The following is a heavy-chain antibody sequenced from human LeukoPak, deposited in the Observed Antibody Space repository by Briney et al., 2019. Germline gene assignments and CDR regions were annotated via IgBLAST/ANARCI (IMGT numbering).Heavy chain of an antibody. CDR3: ATAGDDPRHPLVI. CDR2: ISPYNGNT. V-gene: IGHV1-18*01. Sequence: GASVKVSCKTSGYTFTSYGISWVRQAPGQGLEWMGLISPYNGNTNYAQKLQGRVTMTTDTSTSTAYMELRSLRSDDTAVYYCATAGDDPRHPLVIWGKGTTVTVSS. D-gene: IGHD7-27*01. CDR1: GYTFTSYG. J-gene: IGHJ6*04.